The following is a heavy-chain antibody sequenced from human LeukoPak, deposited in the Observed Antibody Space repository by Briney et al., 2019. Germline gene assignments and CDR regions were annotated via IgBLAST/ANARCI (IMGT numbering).Heavy chain of an antibody. V-gene: IGHV3-7*01. Sequence: GGSLRLSCAAPGFTFKNYWMTWVRQVPGKGLEWVANIKQAGSEKFYVDSVKGRFTISRDDAKKSLYLQMSSLRADDTAVYYCARVDDFWSGSAPHSYYYYMDLWGKGTTVTVSS. CDR1: GFTFKNYW. CDR2: IKQAGSEK. J-gene: IGHJ6*03. D-gene: IGHD3-3*01. CDR3: ARVDDFWSGSAPHSYYYYMDL.